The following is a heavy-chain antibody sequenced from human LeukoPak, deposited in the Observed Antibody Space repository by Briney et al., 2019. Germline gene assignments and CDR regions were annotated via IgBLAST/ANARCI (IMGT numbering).Heavy chain of an antibody. D-gene: IGHD5-18*01. CDR2: MFHSGST. V-gene: IGHV4-38-2*02. CDR1: GYSISSGYY. Sequence: SETLSLTCTLSGYSISSGYYWGWIRQPPGKGLEWIASMFHSGSTYYNPSLKSRVTISVDTSKNQFSLKVSSLTAADTAVYYCARIGYSYRDDSWGQGTLVTVSS. J-gene: IGHJ4*02. CDR3: ARIGYSYRDDS.